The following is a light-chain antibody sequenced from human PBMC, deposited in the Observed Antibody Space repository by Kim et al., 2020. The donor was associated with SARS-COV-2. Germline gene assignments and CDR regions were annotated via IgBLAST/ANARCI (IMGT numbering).Light chain of an antibody. Sequence: PGERATPSCRASQSVSSTYLAWYQQKPGQAPRLLIYGTSSRATGIPDRFSGSGSGTDFTLTISRLEPEDFAVYYCQQYGGSPPLTFGGGTKVDIK. V-gene: IGKV3-20*01. J-gene: IGKJ4*01. CDR3: QQYGGSPPLT. CDR2: GTS. CDR1: QSVSSTY.